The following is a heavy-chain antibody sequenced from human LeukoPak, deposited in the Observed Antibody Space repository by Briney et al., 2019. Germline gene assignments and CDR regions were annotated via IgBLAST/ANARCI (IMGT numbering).Heavy chain of an antibody. Sequence: PGGSLSLSCAASGFTFSSYAMRWVRQAPGKGLEWVSSIFGSGGSTNYAHSVKGRFTISRDNSKDTLYLQMNSLRAEDTAVYYCAKDANRYYGSGSPFDYWGQGTLVTVSS. CDR3: AKDANRYYGSGSPFDY. D-gene: IGHD3-10*01. CDR1: GFTFSSYA. J-gene: IGHJ4*02. V-gene: IGHV3-23*01. CDR2: IFGSGGST.